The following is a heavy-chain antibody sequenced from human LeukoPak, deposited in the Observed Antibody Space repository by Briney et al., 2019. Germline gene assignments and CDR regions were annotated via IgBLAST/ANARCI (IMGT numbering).Heavy chain of an antibody. Sequence: ASVKVSCKASGYTFTSYGISWVRQAPGQGLEWMGWISAYNGNTNYAQKLQGRVTMTTDTSTSTAYMELRSLRSDDTAVYYCARDHVRANYYDFWSGLTSFDYWGQGTLVTVPS. D-gene: IGHD3-3*01. CDR3: ARDHVRANYYDFWSGLTSFDY. J-gene: IGHJ4*02. CDR2: ISAYNGNT. V-gene: IGHV1-18*01. CDR1: GYTFTSYG.